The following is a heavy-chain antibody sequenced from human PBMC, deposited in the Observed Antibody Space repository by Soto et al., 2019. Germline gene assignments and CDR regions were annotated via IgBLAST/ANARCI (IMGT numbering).Heavy chain of an antibody. CDR1: GGSISSAGYY. D-gene: IGHD3-22*01. CDR2: IYNSGTT. V-gene: IGHV4-31*03. J-gene: IGHJ3*02. CDR3: ARYDSSGYDAFDI. Sequence: VQLQESGPGLVKPSQTLSLTCTVSGGSISSAGYYWSWIRQLPGKGLEWVGYIYNSGTTNHNPSLKSRVSISIDTSKNQFSLKLTSVTAADTAVYYCARYDSSGYDAFDIWGQGTMVTVSS.